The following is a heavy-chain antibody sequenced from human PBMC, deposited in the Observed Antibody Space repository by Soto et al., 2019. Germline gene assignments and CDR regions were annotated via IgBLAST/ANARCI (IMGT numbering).Heavy chain of an antibody. CDR2: IIPILGIA. CDR3: ASEGWDYYDSSGYYYWFDP. D-gene: IGHD3-22*01. Sequence: ASVKVSCKASGGTFSSYTISWVRQAPGQGLEWMGRIIPILGIANYAQKFQGRVTITADKSTSTAYMELSSLRSEDTAVYYCASEGWDYYDSSGYYYWFDPLGQGTLVTVSS. V-gene: IGHV1-69*02. CDR1: GGTFSSYT. J-gene: IGHJ5*02.